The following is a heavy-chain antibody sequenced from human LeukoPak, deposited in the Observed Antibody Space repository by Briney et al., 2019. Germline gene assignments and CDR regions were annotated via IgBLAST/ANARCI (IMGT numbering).Heavy chain of an antibody. V-gene: IGHV4-4*07. CDR3: ARQIASAGTAGFDF. CDR1: GGSIRSYY. CDR2: IYSTGST. J-gene: IGHJ4*02. Sequence: SETLSLTCTVSGGSIRSYYWSWIRQPAGKGLEWIGRIYSTGSTNYNPSLKSRVTMSVDTSKNQFSLRLRSVTAADTAVYYCARQIASAGTAGFDFWGQGALVTVSS. D-gene: IGHD6-13*01.